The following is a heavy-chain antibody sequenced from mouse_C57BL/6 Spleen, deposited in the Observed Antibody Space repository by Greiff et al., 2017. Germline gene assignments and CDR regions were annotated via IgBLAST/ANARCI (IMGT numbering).Heavy chain of an antibody. CDR3: ARRNDYDGPPWFAY. CDR2: ISSGSSTI. D-gene: IGHD2-4*01. CDR1: GFTFSDYG. J-gene: IGHJ3*01. V-gene: IGHV5-17*01. Sequence: EVQLVESGGGLVKPGGSLKLSCAASGFTFSDYGMHWVRQAPEKGLEWVAYISSGSSTIYYADTVKGRFTISRDNAKNTLFLQMTSLRSEDTAMYYCARRNDYDGPPWFAYWGQGTLVTVSA.